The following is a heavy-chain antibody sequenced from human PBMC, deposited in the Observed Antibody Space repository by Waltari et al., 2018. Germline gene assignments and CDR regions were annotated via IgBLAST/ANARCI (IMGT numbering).Heavy chain of an antibody. J-gene: IGHJ5*01. Sequence: QVQLQQWGAGLLKPSETLSLTCAVYGGSFSDYYWTWIRQPPGKGLDWIGEINHSGATDYNPTLKSRVTISVDTSKNHLSPKLNSVTAADTAVYFCASGRLTMVRGVNSRGQGTLVTVSS. CDR3: ASGRLTMVRGVNS. D-gene: IGHD3-10*01. CDR1: GGSFSDYY. V-gene: IGHV4-34*01. CDR2: INHSGAT.